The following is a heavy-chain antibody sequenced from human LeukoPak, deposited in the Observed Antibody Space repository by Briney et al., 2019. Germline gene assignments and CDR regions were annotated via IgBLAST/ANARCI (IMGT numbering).Heavy chain of an antibody. CDR2: IIPFFGTP. Sequence: SVKVSCKASGGTFSRYAISWVRQAPGQGLEWMGGIIPFFGTPIYAQSFQDRVTITADASTITAYMEMSSLRSEDTAVYYCAYGGVDCSGTSCYRYYYYYNMDVWGKGTSVTVSS. CDR3: AYGGVDCSGTSCYRYYYYYNMDV. D-gene: IGHD2-15*01. V-gene: IGHV1-69*13. J-gene: IGHJ6*03. CDR1: GGTFSRYA.